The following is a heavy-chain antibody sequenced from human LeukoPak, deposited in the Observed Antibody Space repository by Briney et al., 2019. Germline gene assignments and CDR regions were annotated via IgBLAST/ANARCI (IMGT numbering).Heavy chain of an antibody. V-gene: IGHV1-69*01. CDR1: GGTFSSYA. CDR2: IIPIFGTA. Sequence: GSSVKVSCKASGGTFSSYAISWVRQAPGQGLEWMGGIIPIFGTANYAQKFQGRVTITADESTSTAYMELSSLRSEDTAVYYCARHDYGGEPHFAYWGQGTLVTVSP. D-gene: IGHD4-23*01. J-gene: IGHJ4*02. CDR3: ARHDYGGEPHFAY.